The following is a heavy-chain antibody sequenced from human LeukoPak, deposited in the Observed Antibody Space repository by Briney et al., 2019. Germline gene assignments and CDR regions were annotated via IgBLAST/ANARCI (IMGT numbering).Heavy chain of an antibody. D-gene: IGHD3-10*01. CDR1: GGTFSSYA. J-gene: IGHJ4*02. V-gene: IGHV1-69*01. CDR3: VRGARGSRGYFDY. Sequence: SVKVSCKASGGTFSSYAISWVRQAPGQGLEWMGGIIPIFGTANYAQKFQGRVTVTADESTSTAYMELSSLRSEDTAVYYCVRGARGSRGYFDYWGQGTLVTVSS. CDR2: IIPIFGTA.